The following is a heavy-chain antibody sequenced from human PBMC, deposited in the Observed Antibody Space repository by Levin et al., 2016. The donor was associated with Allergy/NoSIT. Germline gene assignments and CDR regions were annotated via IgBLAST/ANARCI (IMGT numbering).Heavy chain of an antibody. CDR1: GYSFTSYW. D-gene: IGHD3-10*01. J-gene: IGHJ6*02. V-gene: IGHV5-10-1*01. Sequence: GESLKISCKGSGYSFTSYWISWVRQMPGKGLEWMGRIDPSDSYTNYSPSFQGHVTISADKSISTAYLQWSSLKASDTAMYYCATRPIGFPEGDRGYYYYGMDVWGQGTTVTVSS. CDR2: IDPSDSYT. CDR3: ATRPIGFPEGDRGYYYYGMDV.